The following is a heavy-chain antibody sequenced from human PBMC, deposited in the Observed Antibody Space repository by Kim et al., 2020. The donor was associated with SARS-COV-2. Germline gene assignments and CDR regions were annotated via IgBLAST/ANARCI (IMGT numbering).Heavy chain of an antibody. J-gene: IGHJ6*02. Sequence: GGSLRLSCAASGFTFSSYEMNWFRQAPGKGLEWVSYISSNGSSIYYADSVKGRFTISIDNAKNSLYLQMNSLRAEDTAVYYCAVEMATYYDYYYGMDVGGQGTTVTVSS. CDR1: GFTFSSYE. CDR3: AVEMATYYDYYYGMDV. V-gene: IGHV3-48*03. D-gene: IGHD5-12*01. CDR2: ISSNGSSI.